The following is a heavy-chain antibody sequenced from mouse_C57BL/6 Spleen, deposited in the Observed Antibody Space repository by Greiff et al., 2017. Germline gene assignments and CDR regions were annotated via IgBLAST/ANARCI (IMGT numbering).Heavy chain of an antibody. D-gene: IGHD1-1*01. V-gene: IGHV5-4*01. J-gene: IGHJ3*01. CDR2: ISDGGSYT. CDR3: ARPYGSSYEFAY. Sequence: EVQLVESGGGLVKPGGSLKLSCAASGFTFSSYAMSWVRQTPEKRLEWVATISDGGSYTYYPDNVKGRFTISRDNAKNNLYLQMSHLKSEDTAMYYCARPYGSSYEFAYWGQGTLVTVSA. CDR1: GFTFSSYA.